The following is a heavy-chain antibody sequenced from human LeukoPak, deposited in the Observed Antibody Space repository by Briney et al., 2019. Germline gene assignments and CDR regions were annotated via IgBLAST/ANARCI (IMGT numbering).Heavy chain of an antibody. V-gene: IGHV1-69*05. D-gene: IGHD4-17*01. CDR1: GYTFTSYG. J-gene: IGHJ4*02. CDR3: ARDDYGDYLVY. CDR2: IIPIFGTA. Sequence: SVKVSCKASGYTFTSYGISWVRQAPGQGLEWMGRIIPIFGTANYAQKFQGRVTITTDESTSTAYMELSSLRSEDTAVYYCARDDYGDYLVYWGQGTLVTVSS.